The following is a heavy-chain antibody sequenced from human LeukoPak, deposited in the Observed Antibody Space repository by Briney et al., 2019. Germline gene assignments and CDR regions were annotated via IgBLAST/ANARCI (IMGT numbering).Heavy chain of an antibody. J-gene: IGHJ4*02. CDR1: GGSISNNNYY. D-gene: IGHD3-22*01. CDR3: ARHRGDYYDSSGSFDY. CDR2: IYYTGST. Sequence: SETLSLTCTVSGGSISNNNYYCGWIRQPPGKGLEWIGNIYYTGSTYYDPSLKSRVTISVDTSKNQFSLKLSSVTAADTAVYYCARHRGDYYDSSGSFDYWGQETLVTVSS. V-gene: IGHV4-39*01.